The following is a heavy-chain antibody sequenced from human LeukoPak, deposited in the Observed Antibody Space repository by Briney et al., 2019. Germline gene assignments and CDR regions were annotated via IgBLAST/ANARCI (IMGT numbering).Heavy chain of an antibody. CDR1: EFTISRYS. D-gene: IGHD4-23*01. J-gene: IGHJ1*01. V-gene: IGHV3-48*04. Sequence: PGGSLRLSCAASEFTISRYSMNWVRQAPGKGLEWVSYITNSGNSKSYADSVKGRFTISRDNTKNSLYLQMNSLRAEDTAVYYCARRGGGYGGMTARYFQHWGQGTLVTVSS. CDR3: ARRGGGYGGMTARYFQH. CDR2: ITNSGNSK.